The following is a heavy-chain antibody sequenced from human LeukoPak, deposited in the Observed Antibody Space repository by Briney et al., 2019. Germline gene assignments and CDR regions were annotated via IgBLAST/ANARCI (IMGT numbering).Heavy chain of an antibody. V-gene: IGHV3-30*04. CDR3: ARDPTSSWETAFDI. J-gene: IGHJ3*02. Sequence: GGSLRLSCAVSGFTFSTYAMHWVRQAPGKGLEWVAPISYDGNKKYYADSVKGRFTISRDNSKNTLYPQMNSLRAEDTAVYYCARDPTSSWETAFDIWGQGTMVTVSS. CDR2: ISYDGNKK. D-gene: IGHD1-26*01. CDR1: GFTFSTYA.